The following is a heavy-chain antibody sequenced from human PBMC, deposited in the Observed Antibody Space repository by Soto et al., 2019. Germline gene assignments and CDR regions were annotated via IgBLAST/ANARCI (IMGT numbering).Heavy chain of an antibody. V-gene: IGHV4-59*01. CDR3: ARVMGGYCSGGSCYHNWFDS. Sequence: SETLSLTCTVSGGSISSYYWSWIRQPPGKGLEWIGYIYYSGSTNYNPSLKSRVTISVDTSKNQFSLKLSSVTAADTAVYYCARVMGGYCSGGSCYHNWFDSWGQGTLVTVSS. CDR1: GGSISSYY. CDR2: IYYSGST. D-gene: IGHD2-15*01. J-gene: IGHJ5*01.